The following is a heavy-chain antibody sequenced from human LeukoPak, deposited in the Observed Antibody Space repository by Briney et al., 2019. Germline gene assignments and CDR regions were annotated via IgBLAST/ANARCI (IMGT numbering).Heavy chain of an antibody. CDR3: AKRMSQSGSYARWFCAFDI. J-gene: IGHJ3*02. CDR1: GFTFSSYG. CDR2: IRYDGSNK. Sequence: GGSLRLSCAASGFTFSSYGMHWVRQAPGKGLEWVAFIRYDGSNKYYADSVKGRFTISRDNSKNTLYLQMNSLRAEDTAVYYCAKRMSQSGSYARWFCAFDIWGQGTMVTVSS. D-gene: IGHD1-26*01. V-gene: IGHV3-30*02.